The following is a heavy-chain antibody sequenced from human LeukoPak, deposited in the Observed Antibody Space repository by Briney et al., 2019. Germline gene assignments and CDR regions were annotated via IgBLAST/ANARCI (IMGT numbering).Heavy chain of an antibody. J-gene: IGHJ6*04. D-gene: IGHD3-22*01. CDR3: ARFTTDAMDV. CDR2: IIPIFGTA. Sequence: ASVKVSCKASGGTFSSYAISWVRQAPGQGLEWMGGIIPIFGTANYAQKFQGRVTITTDESTSTAYMELSSLRSEDTAVYYCARFTTDAMDVWGKGTTVTVSS. CDR1: GGTFSSYA. V-gene: IGHV1-69*05.